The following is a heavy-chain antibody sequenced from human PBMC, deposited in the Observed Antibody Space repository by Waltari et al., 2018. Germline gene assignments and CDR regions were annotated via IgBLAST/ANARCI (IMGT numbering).Heavy chain of an antibody. CDR3: ARGTGALGY. CDR2: TYYRSKWYN. V-gene: IGHV6-1*01. D-gene: IGHD7-27*01. J-gene: IGHJ4*02. CDR1: RDRVSSHSAA. Sequence: QVQLQQSGPGLVTPSPPLSLTCAISRDRVSSHSAAWPWLRQSPSRGLELLGRTYYRSKWYNDYAVSVKSRITINPDTSKNQFSLQLNSVTPEDTAVYYCARGTGALGYWGQGTLVTVSS.